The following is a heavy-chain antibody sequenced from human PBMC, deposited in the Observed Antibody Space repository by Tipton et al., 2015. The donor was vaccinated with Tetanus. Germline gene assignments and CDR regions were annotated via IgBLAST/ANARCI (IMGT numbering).Heavy chain of an antibody. CDR3: ARAISSRWGKHDAFDI. J-gene: IGHJ3*02. D-gene: IGHD3-16*01. CDR2: IKQDGSTL. Sequence: GSLRLSCAASGFTFGTHVMHWVRQAPGKGLEWVANIKQDGSTLYYVDSVKGRFTFSRDNAKNSLYLQVNSLRVEDTAVYYCARAISSRWGKHDAFDIWGQGTAVAVSP. CDR1: GFTFGTHV. V-gene: IGHV3-7*01.